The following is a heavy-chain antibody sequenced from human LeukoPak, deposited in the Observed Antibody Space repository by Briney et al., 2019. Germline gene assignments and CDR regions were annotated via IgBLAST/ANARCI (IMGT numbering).Heavy chain of an antibody. J-gene: IGHJ3*02. CDR2: MNPNSGNT. V-gene: IGHV1-8*01. CDR3: ARWINYDSSGYLQDAFDI. CDR1: GYTFTSYD. D-gene: IGHD3-22*01. Sequence: GASVKVSCKASGYTFTSYDINWVRQATGQGLEWMGWMNPNSGNTGYAQKSQGRVTMTRNTSISTAYMELSSLRSEDTAVYYCARWINYDSSGYLQDAFDIWGQGTMVTVSS.